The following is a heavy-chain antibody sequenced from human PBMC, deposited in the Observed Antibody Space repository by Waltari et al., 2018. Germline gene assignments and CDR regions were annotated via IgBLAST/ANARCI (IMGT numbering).Heavy chain of an antibody. D-gene: IGHD2-2*01. CDR3: ARDRDCSSTSCYDYYYYMDV. J-gene: IGHJ6*03. V-gene: IGHV4-4*07. Sequence: QVQLQESGPGLVKPSETLSLTCTVSGGSISSYYWSWIRQPAGKGLEWIGRIYTSGSTNYNPSLKSRVTMSVDTSKNQFSLKLSSVTAADTAVYYCARDRDCSSTSCYDYYYYMDVWGKGTTVTVSS. CDR1: GGSISSYY. CDR2: IYTSGST.